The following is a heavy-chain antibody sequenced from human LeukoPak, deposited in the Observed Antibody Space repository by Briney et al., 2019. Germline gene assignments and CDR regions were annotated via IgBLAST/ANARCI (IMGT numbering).Heavy chain of an antibody. CDR3: ASDPGYSHGYGWFDP. J-gene: IGHJ5*02. CDR2: IIPIFGTA. Sequence: ASVKVSCKASGGTFSSYAISWVRQAPGQGLEWMGRIIPIFGTANYAQKFQGRVTITTDESTSTAYMELSSLRSEDTAVYYCASDPGYSHGYGWFDPWGQGTLVTVSS. CDR1: GGTFSSYA. V-gene: IGHV1-69*05. D-gene: IGHD5-18*01.